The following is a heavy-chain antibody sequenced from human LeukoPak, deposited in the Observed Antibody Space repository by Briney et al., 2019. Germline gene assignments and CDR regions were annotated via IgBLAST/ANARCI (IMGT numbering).Heavy chain of an antibody. CDR1: GFTVSSNY. CDR2: IYSGGST. D-gene: IGHD2-15*01. J-gene: IGHJ6*02. V-gene: IGHV3-53*01. CDR3: ARENALHCSGGSRYLIGYYGMDV. Sequence: GGSLRLSCAASGFTVSSNYMSWVRQAPGKGLEWVSVIYSGGSTYYADSVKGRFTISRDNSKNTLYLQMNSLRAEDTAVYYCARENALHCSGGSRYLIGYYGMDVWGQGTTVTVSS.